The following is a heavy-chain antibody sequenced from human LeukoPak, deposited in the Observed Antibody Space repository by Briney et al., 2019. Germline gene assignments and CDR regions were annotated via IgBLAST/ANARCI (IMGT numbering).Heavy chain of an antibody. V-gene: IGHV3-48*02. CDR1: GFTFSSYS. D-gene: IGHD4-17*01. Sequence: PGGSLRLSCAASGFTFSSYSMNWVRQAPGKGLEWVSYISSSSSTIYYADSVKGRFTIPRDNAKNSLYLQMNSLRDEDTAVYYCARASGPGDHQENDYWGQGTLVTVSS. CDR2: ISSSSSTI. J-gene: IGHJ4*02. CDR3: ARASGPGDHQENDY.